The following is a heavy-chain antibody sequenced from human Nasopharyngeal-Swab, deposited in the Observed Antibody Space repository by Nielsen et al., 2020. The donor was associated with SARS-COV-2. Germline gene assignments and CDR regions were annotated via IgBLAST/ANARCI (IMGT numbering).Heavy chain of an antibody. CDR3: TKDLRGGDLLLIFDY. V-gene: IGHV3-13*01. CDR2: IGTAGDT. Sequence: GESLKISCAASGFTFSRFDMHWVRQVMGKGLEWVSAIGTAGDTYYPRSMKGRFTISRGDAENILYLQMNSLRVEDTAIYYCTKDLRGGDLLLIFDYWGQGNLVTVSS. J-gene: IGHJ4*02. D-gene: IGHD1-26*01. CDR1: GFTFSRFD.